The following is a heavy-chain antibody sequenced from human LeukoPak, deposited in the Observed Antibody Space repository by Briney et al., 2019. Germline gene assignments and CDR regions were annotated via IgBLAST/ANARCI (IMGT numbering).Heavy chain of an antibody. CDR2: IYYSGST. J-gene: IGHJ3*02. V-gene: IGHV4-59*11. CDR1: GGSISSHY. Sequence: SSETLSLTCTVSGGSISSHYWSWTRQPPGKGLEWIGYIYYSGSTNYNPSLKSRVTISVDTSKNQFSLKLSSVTAADTAVYYCARSRDTAMGPVAFDIWGQGTMVTVSS. CDR3: ARSRDTAMGPVAFDI. D-gene: IGHD5-18*01.